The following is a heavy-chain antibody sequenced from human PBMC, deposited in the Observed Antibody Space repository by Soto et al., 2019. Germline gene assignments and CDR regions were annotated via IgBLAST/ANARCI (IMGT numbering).Heavy chain of an antibody. CDR2: VSPNGQGI. CDR1: GFTLGRYG. Sequence: GGSLRLSCAASGFTLGRYGMSWVRQAPGRGLEWVSAVSPNGQGIYYADSVRGRFTISRDFSKNTVFLHMDSLRAEDTAVYYCAKDRDYPRDYFHYWGQGTLVTVSS. CDR3: AKDRDYPRDYFHY. J-gene: IGHJ4*02. D-gene: IGHD3-10*01. V-gene: IGHV3-23*01.